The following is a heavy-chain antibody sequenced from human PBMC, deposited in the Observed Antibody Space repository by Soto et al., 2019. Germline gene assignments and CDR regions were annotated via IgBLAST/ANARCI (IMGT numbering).Heavy chain of an antibody. CDR3: ARLTRGVYDSGRLWEKFDY. CDR2: IYWDDDK. D-gene: IGHD5-12*01. CDR1: GFSLSSIGMG. V-gene: IGHV2-5*02. J-gene: IGHJ4*02. Sequence: QITVKESGLTLVKPTETLTLTCTFSGFSLSSIGMGVGWIRQPPGKALEWLALIYWDDDKRYSPSLSSRLTITQDPSKNEVDLTMTTMDPMDTATYYWARLTRGVYDSGRLWEKFDYWGPGTLVTVSS.